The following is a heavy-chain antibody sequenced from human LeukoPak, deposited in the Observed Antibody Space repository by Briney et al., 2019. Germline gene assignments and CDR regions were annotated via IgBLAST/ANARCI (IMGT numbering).Heavy chain of an antibody. V-gene: IGHV3-74*01. CDR2: INTDGSST. Sequence: GGSLRLSCVASGFTFSSYWMHWVRQAPGKGLVWVSRINTDGSSTTYADSVKGRFTISRDNAKNTLYLQMNSLRADDTAVYYCAKGLMGATPYYFDYWGQGTLVTVSS. D-gene: IGHD1-26*01. J-gene: IGHJ4*02. CDR1: GFTFSSYW. CDR3: AKGLMGATPYYFDY.